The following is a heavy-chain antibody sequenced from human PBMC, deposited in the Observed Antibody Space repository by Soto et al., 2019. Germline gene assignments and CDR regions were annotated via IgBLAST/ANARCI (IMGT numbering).Heavy chain of an antibody. CDR1: GFTFSSYS. CDR2: ISSSSSYI. J-gene: IGHJ4*02. CDR3: ARGMGRSTSCYA. V-gene: IGHV3-21*01. D-gene: IGHD2-2*01. Sequence: EVQLVESGGGLVKPGGSLRLSCAASGFTFSSYSMNWVRQAPGKGLEWVSSISSSSSYIYYADSVKGRFTISRDNAKNSLYLQMNSLSAEDTAVYYCARGMGRSTSCYAWGQGTLVTVSS.